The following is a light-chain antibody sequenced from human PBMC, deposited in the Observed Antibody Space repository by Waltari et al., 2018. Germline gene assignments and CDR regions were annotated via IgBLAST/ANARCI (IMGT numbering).Light chain of an antibody. CDR3: CSYAGTYV. CDR2: NVN. CDR1: SSDIGGYNS. V-gene: IGLV2-11*01. J-gene: IGLJ1*01. Sequence: QSALTQPRSVSGSPGQSVTISCIGTSSDIGGYNSVSWYQQPPGKAPKLMIYNVNKRPSGVPDRFSGSKSGNTASLTISGLQAEDEADYYCCSYAGTYVFGTGTKVTVL.